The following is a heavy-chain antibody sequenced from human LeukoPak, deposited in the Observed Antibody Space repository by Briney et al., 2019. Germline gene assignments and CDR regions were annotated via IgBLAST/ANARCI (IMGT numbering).Heavy chain of an antibody. CDR2: IRSESYGGTT. J-gene: IGHJ4*02. CDR1: GFMFGGYA. V-gene: IGHV3-49*04. Sequence: PGRSLRLSCTASGFMFGGYAVSWVRQAPGKGLEWVGFIRSESYGGTTEYAASVKGRFTISRDDSKSIAYLQMNSLKTEDTAVYYCSRAEAHLDYWGQGTLVTVSS. CDR3: SRAEAHLDY.